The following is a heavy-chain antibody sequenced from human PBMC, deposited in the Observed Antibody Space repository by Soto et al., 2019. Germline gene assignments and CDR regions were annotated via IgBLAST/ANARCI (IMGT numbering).Heavy chain of an antibody. CDR3: ASERTGTTSMDV. CDR1: GYTFTSYD. CDR2: MNPNSGNT. D-gene: IGHD1-1*01. Sequence: QVQLVQSGAEVKKPGASVKVSCKASGYTFTSYDINWVRQATGQGLEGRGWMNPNSGNTGYAQKFQGRFPMTRNTSISTAYMELSSLRSEDTAVYYCASERTGTTSMDVWGQGTTVTVSS. J-gene: IGHJ6*02. V-gene: IGHV1-8*01.